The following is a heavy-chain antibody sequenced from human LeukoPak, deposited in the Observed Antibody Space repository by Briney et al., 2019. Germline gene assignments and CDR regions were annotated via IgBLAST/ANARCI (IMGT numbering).Heavy chain of an antibody. CDR2: IFPGDSDT. CDR1: GYSFPNYW. Sequence: GESLKISCKGSGYSFPNYWIAWVRQVPGKGPEWMGIIFPGDSDTRYSPSFQGQVTFSVDKSISTAYLQWSSLKASDTAMYYCARRGVAMDVWGKGTTVTVSS. J-gene: IGHJ6*04. CDR3: ARRGVAMDV. D-gene: IGHD3-10*01. V-gene: IGHV5-51*01.